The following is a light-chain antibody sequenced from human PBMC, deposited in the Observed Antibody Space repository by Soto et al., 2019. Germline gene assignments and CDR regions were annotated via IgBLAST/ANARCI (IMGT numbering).Light chain of an antibody. V-gene: IGKV3-15*01. J-gene: IGKJ2*01. CDR1: QTIDNT. CDR2: DAY. Sequence: EIVMTQSPATLSLSPGERATLSCRASQTIDNTLAWYQRKPGQAPRLLIYDAYTRATGVQARFSGSGSGTDFTLTIRSLQSEDFAVYYCKHYNYWPYTVGQGPKVDI. CDR3: KHYNYWPYT.